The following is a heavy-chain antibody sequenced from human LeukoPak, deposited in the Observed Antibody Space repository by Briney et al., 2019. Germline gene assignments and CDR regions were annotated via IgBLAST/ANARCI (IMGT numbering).Heavy chain of an antibody. Sequence: PSETLSLTCTVSGGSIGTYYWTWIRQPPGRGLEWIGYIYSSRTTYFNPSLQSRVTMSIDTSKNQFSLKLNSVTAADTAVYYCARGGITTWYGGDYWGQGILVTVSS. CDR1: GGSIGTYY. CDR2: IYSSRTT. CDR3: ARGGITTWYGGDY. V-gene: IGHV4-59*01. D-gene: IGHD3-10*01. J-gene: IGHJ4*02.